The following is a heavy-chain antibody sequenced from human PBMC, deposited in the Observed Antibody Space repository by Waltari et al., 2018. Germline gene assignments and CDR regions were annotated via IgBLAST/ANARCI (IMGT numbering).Heavy chain of an antibody. Sequence: EVQLVQSGAEVKKPGESLKISCKGSGYSFTSYWIGLVRQMPGKGLEWMGITYPGEPDTRYSPSFQGQVTISADKSISTAYLQWSSLKASDTAMYYCARKEYSSGLINWFDPWGQGTLVTVSS. CDR2: TYPGEPDT. D-gene: IGHD6-19*01. J-gene: IGHJ5*02. V-gene: IGHV5-51*01. CDR3: ARKEYSSGLINWFDP. CDR1: GYSFTSYW.